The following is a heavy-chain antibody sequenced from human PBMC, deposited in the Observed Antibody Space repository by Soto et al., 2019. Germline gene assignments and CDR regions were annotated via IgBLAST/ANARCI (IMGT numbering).Heavy chain of an antibody. CDR1: GYTFTSYY. D-gene: IGHD3-22*01. CDR3: ARRGTGYYNSSDYSYYFEY. J-gene: IGHJ4*02. CDR2: INPSGGST. V-gene: IGHV1-46*01. Sequence: ASVKVSCKASGYTFTSYYMHWVRQAPGQGLEWMGIINPSGGSTSYAQKFQGRVTMTRDTSTSTVYMELSSLRSEDTAVYYCARRGTGYYNSSDYSYYFEYCGKGSRATIAS.